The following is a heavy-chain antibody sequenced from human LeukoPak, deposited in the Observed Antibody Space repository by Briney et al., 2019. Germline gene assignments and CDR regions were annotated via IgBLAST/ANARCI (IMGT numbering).Heavy chain of an antibody. D-gene: IGHD2-2*01. CDR3: ARGKAQRLYYYGMDV. Sequence: SETLSLTCAVCGGSFSGYYWSWIRQPPGKGLEWIGEINHSGSTNYNPSLKSRVTISVDTSKNQFSLKLSSVTAADTAVYYCARGKAQRLYYYGMDVWGKGTTVTVSS. J-gene: IGHJ6*04. CDR1: GGSFSGYY. V-gene: IGHV4-34*01. CDR2: INHSGST.